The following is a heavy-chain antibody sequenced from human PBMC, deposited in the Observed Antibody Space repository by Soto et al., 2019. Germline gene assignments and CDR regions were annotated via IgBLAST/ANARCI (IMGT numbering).Heavy chain of an antibody. CDR3: AREGYYYDSSGSPNYYYYYYGMDV. CDR2: TYYRSKWYN. J-gene: IGHJ6*02. CDR1: GDSVSSNSAA. D-gene: IGHD3-22*01. Sequence: SQTLSLTCAISGDSVSSNSAAWNWIRQSPSRGLEWLGRTYYRSKWYNDYAVSVKSRITINPDTSKNQFSLQLNSVTPEDTAVYYCAREGYYYDSSGSPNYYYYYYGMDVWSQGTTVTVSS. V-gene: IGHV6-1*01.